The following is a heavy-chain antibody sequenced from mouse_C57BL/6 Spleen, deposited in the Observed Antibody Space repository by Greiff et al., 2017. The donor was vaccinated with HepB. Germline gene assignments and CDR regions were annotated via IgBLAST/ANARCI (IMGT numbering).Heavy chain of an antibody. J-gene: IGHJ3*01. D-gene: IGHD2-4*01. CDR1: GYTFTDYE. CDR2: IDPETGGT. Sequence: LQESGAELVRPGASVTLSCKASGYTFTDYEMHWVKQTPVHGLEWIGAIDPETGGTAYNQKFKGKAILTADKSSSTAYMELRSLTSEDSAVYYCTKYDYETYWGQGTLVTVSA. CDR3: TKYDYETY. V-gene: IGHV1-15*01.